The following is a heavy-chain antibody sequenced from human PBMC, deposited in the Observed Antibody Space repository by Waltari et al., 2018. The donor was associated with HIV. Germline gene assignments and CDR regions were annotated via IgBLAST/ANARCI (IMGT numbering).Heavy chain of an antibody. D-gene: IGHD3-10*01. CDR1: GGSISSSSYY. Sequence: QLQLQESGPGLVKPSETLSLTCTVYGGSISSSSYYWGWIRQPPGKGLEWIASIYYSVSTYYNPSLKSRVTISVDTSKNQFSLKLSSVTAADTAVYYCARQFRIPGSGRKGYYFDYWGLGTLVTVSS. CDR3: ARQFRIPGSGRKGYYFDY. V-gene: IGHV4-39*01. J-gene: IGHJ4*02. CDR2: IYYSVST.